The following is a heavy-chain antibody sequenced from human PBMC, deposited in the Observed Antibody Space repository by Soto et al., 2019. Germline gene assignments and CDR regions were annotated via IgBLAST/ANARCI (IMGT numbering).Heavy chain of an antibody. CDR2: IYHSGNI. Sequence: SETLSLTCAVSGGSISSGGYSWSWIRQPPGKGLEWIGYIYHSGNIYYNPSLKSRVTISVDRSKNQFSLKLSSLRAEDTAVYYCTDPFAVDIVSWGPGTLVTVSS. V-gene: IGHV4-30-2*01. CDR3: TDPFAVDIVS. D-gene: IGHD5-12*01. J-gene: IGHJ5*02. CDR1: GGSISSGGYS.